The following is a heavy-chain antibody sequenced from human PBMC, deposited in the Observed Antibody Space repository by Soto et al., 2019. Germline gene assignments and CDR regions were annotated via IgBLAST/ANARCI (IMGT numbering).Heavy chain of an antibody. J-gene: IGHJ4*02. Sequence: QVQLVPSGTEVKKPGASVNVSCKAFGYTFTSYGFSWVRQVPGQGLEWLGWISAVNGDTQYSQTMKRRLTVTTDTATTTVHMELRSLTPADTAVYYCAREAGWQRMVPYDWGQGTLVTVS. D-gene: IGHD6-25*01. CDR3: AREAGWQRMVPYD. CDR1: GYTFTSYG. V-gene: IGHV1-18*04. CDR2: ISAVNGDT.